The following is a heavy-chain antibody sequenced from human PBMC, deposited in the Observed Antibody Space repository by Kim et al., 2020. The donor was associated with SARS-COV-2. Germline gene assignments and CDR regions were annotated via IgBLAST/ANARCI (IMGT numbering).Heavy chain of an antibody. J-gene: IGHJ6*02. D-gene: IGHD6-19*01. V-gene: IGHV1-18*01. CDR3: AREGRQADGYSSGWYDDYYYYYGMDV. CDR2: ISAYNGNT. CDR1: GYTFTSYG. Sequence: ASVKVSCKASGYTFTSYGISWVRQAPGQGLEWMGWISAYNGNTNYAQKLQGRVTMTTDTSTSTAYMELRSLRSDDTAVYYCAREGRQADGYSSGWYDDYYYYYGMDVWGQGTTVTVSS.